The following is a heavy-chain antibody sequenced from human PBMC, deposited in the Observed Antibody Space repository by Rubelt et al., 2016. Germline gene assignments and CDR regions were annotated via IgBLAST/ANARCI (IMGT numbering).Heavy chain of an antibody. D-gene: IGHD6-13*01. CDR3: ARMWGEASIAAARYYYYGMDV. V-gene: IGHV1-69*04. CDR2: IIPILGIA. CDR1: GGTFSSYA. J-gene: IGHJ6*02. Sequence: QVQLVQSGAEVKKPGSSVKVSCKVSGGTFSSYAISWVRQAPGQGLEWMGRIIPILGIANYAQKFQGRVTITADKSTSTAYMGLRSLRSDETAVYYCARMWGEASIAAARYYYYGMDVWGQGTTVTVSS.